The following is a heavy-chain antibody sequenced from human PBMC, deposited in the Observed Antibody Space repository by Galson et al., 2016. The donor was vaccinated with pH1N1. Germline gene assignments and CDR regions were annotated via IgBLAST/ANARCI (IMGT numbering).Heavy chain of an antibody. Sequence: TLSLTCTVSGGSISSDNYYWTWIRQPAGKGLEWIGRIYRSGTTIYNPSLKSRVTLSLDTPRNHSSLRLNSVTAADMAVYYCAREYSGYDWEVERFDIWGQGTVVTVSS. CDR2: IYRSGTT. CDR3: AREYSGYDWEVERFDI. D-gene: IGHD5-12*01. CDR1: GGSISSDNYY. J-gene: IGHJ3*02. V-gene: IGHV4-61*02.